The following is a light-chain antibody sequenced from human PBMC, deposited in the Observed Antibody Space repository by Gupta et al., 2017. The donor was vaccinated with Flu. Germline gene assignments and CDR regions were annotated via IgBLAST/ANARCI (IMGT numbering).Light chain of an antibody. CDR2: YDV. J-gene: IGLJ3*02. CDR3: AAWDDSLNGPV. CDR1: SSNIGNNA. Sequence: QSVLPQPPSVSEAPRQRVTISCYGSSSNIGNNAVNWYQQLPGKAPKLLIYYDVLLPSGVSDRFSGSKSGTSAAPAISGLQSEDEADYYCAAWDDSLNGPVFGGGTKLTVL. V-gene: IGLV1-36*01.